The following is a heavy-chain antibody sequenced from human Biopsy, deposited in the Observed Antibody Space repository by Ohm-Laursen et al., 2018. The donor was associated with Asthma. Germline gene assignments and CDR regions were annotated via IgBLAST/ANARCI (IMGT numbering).Heavy chain of an antibody. Sequence: SSVKVSCKASGGTFSRYAISWVRQAPGQDLEWMGGIIPIFGTSNYAQKFQGRVTFTADESTSSAYMDLSSLRSEDTAVYYCARGYSGADRIVYYYSGLEVWGQGTTVTVSS. CDR1: GGTFSRYA. D-gene: IGHD5-12*01. CDR3: ARGYSGADRIVYYYSGLEV. CDR2: IIPIFGTS. J-gene: IGHJ6*02. V-gene: IGHV1-69*01.